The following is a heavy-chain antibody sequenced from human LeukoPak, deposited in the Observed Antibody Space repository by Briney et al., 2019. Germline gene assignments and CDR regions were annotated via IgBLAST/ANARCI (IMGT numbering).Heavy chain of an antibody. D-gene: IGHD3-3*01. J-gene: IGHJ6*03. CDR1: GGTFSSYA. CDR2: IIPIFGTA. V-gene: IGHV1-69*05. Sequence: SVKVSCKASGGTFSSYAISWVRAAPGEGLEWMGRIIPIFGTANYAQQFQRRLTITTDESTSTAYMELSSLRSQDTAVYYCAGTRGYDFWSGYYTGFAVYYMDVWGKGTTVTVSS. CDR3: AGTRGYDFWSGYYTGFAVYYMDV.